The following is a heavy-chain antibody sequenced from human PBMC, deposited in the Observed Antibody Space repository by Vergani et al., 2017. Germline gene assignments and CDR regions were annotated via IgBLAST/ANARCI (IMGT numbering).Heavy chain of an antibody. CDR3: ARAQPYGGRGGY. Sequence: EVQLVESGGGLVQPGGSLRLSCAASGFTFSSYEMNWVRQAPGKGLEWVSYISSSCSTIYYADSVKGRVTISRDNAKKSLYLQMNSLRAEDTAVYYCARAQPYGGRGGYWGQGTLVTVSS. V-gene: IGHV3-48*03. J-gene: IGHJ4*02. CDR1: GFTFSSYE. CDR2: ISSSCSTI. D-gene: IGHD4-23*01.